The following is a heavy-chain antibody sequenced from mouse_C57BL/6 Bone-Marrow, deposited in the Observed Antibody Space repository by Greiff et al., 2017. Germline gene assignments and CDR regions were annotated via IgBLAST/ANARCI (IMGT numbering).Heavy chain of an antibody. J-gene: IGHJ3*01. CDR1: GFTFTDYY. CDR3: ASGSRAWFAY. CDR2: IRNKANGYTT. D-gene: IGHD3-3*01. Sequence: EVNVVESGGGLVQPGGSLRLSCATSGFTFTDYYMSWVRQPPGKALEWLGFIRNKANGYTTEYSASVKGRFTISRDNSQSILYLQMNTLRAEDSATYYCASGSRAWFAYWGQGTLVTVSA. V-gene: IGHV7-3*02.